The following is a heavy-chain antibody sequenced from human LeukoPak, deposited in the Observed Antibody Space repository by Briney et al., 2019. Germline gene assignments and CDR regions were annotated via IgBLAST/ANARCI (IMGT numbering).Heavy chain of an antibody. Sequence: GGSLRLSCAGSGFTFSDYYMSWIRQAPGKGLEWVSYISSSGSTIYYADSVKGRFTISRDNAKNSLYLQMNSLRAEDTAVYYCAKGAHFSSSSHFDIWGQGTMVTVSS. CDR3: AKGAHFSSSSHFDI. CDR2: ISSSGSTI. V-gene: IGHV3-11*01. J-gene: IGHJ3*02. CDR1: GFTFSDYY. D-gene: IGHD6-6*01.